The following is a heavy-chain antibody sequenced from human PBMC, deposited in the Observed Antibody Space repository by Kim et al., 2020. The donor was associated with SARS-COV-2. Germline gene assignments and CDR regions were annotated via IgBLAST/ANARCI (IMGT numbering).Heavy chain of an antibody. D-gene: IGHD6-19*01. Sequence: ASVKVSCKASGYTFTTWPMHWVRQAPGQSLEWLGWIETDNGDTRYSQRFQGRVTITRDTSAITTYLELSRLRAEDTAVYYCARDLSAVGLFRSYGLDVWGQGTTVRVS. J-gene: IGHJ6*02. CDR2: IETDNGDT. CDR1: GYTFTTWP. CDR3: ARDLSAVGLFRSYGLDV. V-gene: IGHV1-3*04.